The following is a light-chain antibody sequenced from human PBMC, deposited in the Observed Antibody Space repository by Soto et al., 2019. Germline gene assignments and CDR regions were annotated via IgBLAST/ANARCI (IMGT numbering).Light chain of an antibody. CDR3: QQYNSYSVT. CDR2: DAS. Sequence: DIQMTQSPSTLSASVGDRVTITCRASQSISSWLAWYQQKPGKAPKLLIYDASSLESGVPSRFSGSGSGTKFTLPISSLQPDDFATYYCQQYNSYSVTFGGGTKVEIK. J-gene: IGKJ4*01. CDR1: QSISSW. V-gene: IGKV1-5*01.